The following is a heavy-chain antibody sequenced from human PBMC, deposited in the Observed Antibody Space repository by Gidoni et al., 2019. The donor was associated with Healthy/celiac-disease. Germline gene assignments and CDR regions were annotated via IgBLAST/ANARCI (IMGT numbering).Heavy chain of an antibody. CDR2: ISWNSGSI. Sequence: EVQLVESGGGLVQPGRSLRLPCAASGFTFDDYAMHWVRQAPGKGLGWVSGISWNSGSIGYADSVKGRFTISRDNAKNSLYLQMNSLRAEDTALYYCAKDKGGLDYYDSSGRGGFDYWGQGTLVTVSS. CDR1: GFTFDDYA. J-gene: IGHJ4*02. CDR3: AKDKGGLDYYDSSGRGGFDY. V-gene: IGHV3-9*01. D-gene: IGHD3-22*01.